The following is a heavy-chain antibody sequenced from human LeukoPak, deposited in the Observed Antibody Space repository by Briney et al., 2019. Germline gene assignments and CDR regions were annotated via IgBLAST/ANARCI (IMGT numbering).Heavy chain of an antibody. V-gene: IGHV3-30*04. Sequence: PGGSLRLSCAASGFIFSSYSMHWVRQAPGKGLEWVAVISYDGSNKYYADSVKGRFTISRDNSKNTLYLQMNSLRAEDTAVYYCARDAWGYSSGQEYFQDWGQGTLVTVS. J-gene: IGHJ1*01. CDR2: ISYDGSNK. D-gene: IGHD6-19*01. CDR1: GFIFSSYS. CDR3: ARDAWGYSSGQEYFQD.